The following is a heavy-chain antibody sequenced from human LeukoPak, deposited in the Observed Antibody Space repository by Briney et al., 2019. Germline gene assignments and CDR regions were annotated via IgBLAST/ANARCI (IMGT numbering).Heavy chain of an antibody. CDR3: ARDPNYDILTGVDY. CDR1: GFTFSSYG. J-gene: IGHJ4*02. CDR2: IWYDGSNK. Sequence: PGGSLRLSCAASGFTFSSYGMHWVRQAPGKGLEWVAVIWYDGSNKYYADSVKGRFTISRDNSKNTLYLQMNSLRAEDTAVYYCARDPNYDILTGVDYWGQGTLVTVSS. D-gene: IGHD3-9*01. V-gene: IGHV3-33*01.